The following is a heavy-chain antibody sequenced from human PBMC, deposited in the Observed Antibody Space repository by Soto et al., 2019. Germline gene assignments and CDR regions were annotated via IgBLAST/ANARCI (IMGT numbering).Heavy chain of an antibody. CDR1: GYTFTSYG. CDR3: ARDRDILYYDSPYDY. V-gene: IGHV1-18*01. D-gene: IGHD3-22*01. CDR2: ISAYNGNT. J-gene: IGHJ4*02. Sequence: QVQLVQSGAEVKKPGASVKVSCKASGYTFTSYGISWVRQAPGQGLAWMGWISAYNGNTKYAQKLQGRVTMTTDTATSTAYMELRSLRSDDTAVYYCARDRDILYYDSPYDYWGQGTLVTVSS.